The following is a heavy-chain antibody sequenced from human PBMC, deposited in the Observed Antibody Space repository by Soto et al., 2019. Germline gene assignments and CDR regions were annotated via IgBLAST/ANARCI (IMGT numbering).Heavy chain of an antibody. V-gene: IGHV4-39*01. CDR3: PSYGGKLHYYYGMDV. J-gene: IGHJ6*02. CDR1: GGSISSSSYY. Sequence: ASETLSLTCTVSGGSISSSSYYWGWIRQPPGKGLEWIGSIYYSGSTYYNPSLESRVTIFIDTSKNQFSLKLSSVTAADTAVYYCPSYGGKLHYYYGMDVWGQGTTVTVSS. D-gene: IGHD4-17*01. CDR2: IYYSGST.